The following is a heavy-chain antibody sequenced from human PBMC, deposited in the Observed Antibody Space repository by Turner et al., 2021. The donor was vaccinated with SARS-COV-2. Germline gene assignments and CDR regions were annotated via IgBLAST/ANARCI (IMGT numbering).Heavy chain of an antibody. J-gene: IGHJ4*02. CDR3: ARVGSSWYGEIDY. D-gene: IGHD3-10*01. Sequence: VQLLESGGGLEQPGGSLRLSCAASGFNFRSYAMHWVRQAPGRGLEWVAVTPYDGSDQYYRDSVKGRFTISRDNSQNTLYLQMNSLRPEDTAVYYCARVGSSWYGEIDYWGQGTLVTVSS. V-gene: IGHV3-30-3*01. CDR2: TPYDGSDQ. CDR1: GFNFRSYA.